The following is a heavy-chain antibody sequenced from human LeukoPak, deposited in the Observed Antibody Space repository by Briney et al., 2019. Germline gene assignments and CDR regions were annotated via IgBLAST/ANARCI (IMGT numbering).Heavy chain of an antibody. CDR3: ARAHRSYDSSGYYGFIDY. CDR2: ISAYNGNT. J-gene: IGHJ4*02. Sequence: GASVKVSCKASGYTFTSYGISWVRQDPGQGLEWLGWISAYNGNTNYAQKPQGRVTMTTDTSTSTAYMELRSLRSDDTAVYYCARAHRSYDSSGYYGFIDYWGQGTLVTVSS. D-gene: IGHD3-22*01. V-gene: IGHV1-18*01. CDR1: GYTFTSYG.